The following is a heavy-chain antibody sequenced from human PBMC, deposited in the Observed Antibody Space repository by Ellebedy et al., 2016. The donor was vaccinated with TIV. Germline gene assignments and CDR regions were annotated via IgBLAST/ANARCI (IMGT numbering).Heavy chain of an antibody. Sequence: AASVKVSCKASGGTFSNYAISWVRQAPGQGLEWMGGIIPIFGTAKFAQKFQGRVTITADESTSTAYMELSSLKSEDTAVYYCARVKENCSTASCLYFDYWGQGTLVTVSS. CDR3: ARVKENCSTASCLYFDY. CDR1: GGTFSNYA. CDR2: IIPIFGTA. D-gene: IGHD2-2*01. V-gene: IGHV1-69*13. J-gene: IGHJ4*02.